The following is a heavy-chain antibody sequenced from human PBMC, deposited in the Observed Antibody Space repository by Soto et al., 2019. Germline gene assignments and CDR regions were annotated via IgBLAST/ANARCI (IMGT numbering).Heavy chain of an antibody. CDR3: ARGRDYRVTPNCFDP. CDR2: VNTSGST. J-gene: IGHJ5*02. D-gene: IGHD4-17*01. Sequence: QVQLQQWGAQLLKPSETLSLTCGVDGGSFTDHYWSWIRQPPGRGLEWLGEVNTSGSTNYNPSLKSRATISVDTSKNPFSLKLNSGTAADTAVYYCARGRDYRVTPNCFDPWGQGTLVTVSS. V-gene: IGHV4-34*01. CDR1: GGSFTDHY.